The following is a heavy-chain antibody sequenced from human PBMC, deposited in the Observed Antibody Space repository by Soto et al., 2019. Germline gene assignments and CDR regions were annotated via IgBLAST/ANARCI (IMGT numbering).Heavy chain of an antibody. CDR3: ASSYGMDV. CDR2: IKEDGSEK. J-gene: IGHJ6*02. Sequence: EVQLVESGGGLVQPGGSLRLSCAASGFTFSSYWMSWVRQAPGKGLEWVANIKEDGSEKSYVDSVKGRFTISRDNAKNSLYLQMNRLRAEDTAVYYCASSYGMDVWGQGTTVTVSS. CDR1: GFTFSSYW. V-gene: IGHV3-7*01.